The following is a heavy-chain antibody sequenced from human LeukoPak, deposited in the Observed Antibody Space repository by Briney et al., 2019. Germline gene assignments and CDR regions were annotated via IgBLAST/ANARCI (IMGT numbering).Heavy chain of an antibody. Sequence: GGSLTLSCAASGFTFGSDWMNWVRQAPGKGLEWVSDISRSSSDIHYADSVTGRFTISRDNAKNSVYLQMNSLRVEDTAVYYCARDSGRYGYYMDVWGKGTTVTVSS. CDR1: GFTFGSDW. D-gene: IGHD1-26*01. CDR2: ISRSSSDI. J-gene: IGHJ6*04. CDR3: ARDSGRYGYYMDV. V-gene: IGHV3-48*01.